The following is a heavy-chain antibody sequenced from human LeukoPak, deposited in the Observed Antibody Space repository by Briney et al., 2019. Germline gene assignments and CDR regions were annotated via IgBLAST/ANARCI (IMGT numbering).Heavy chain of an antibody. V-gene: IGHV4-39*07. Sequence: PSETLSLTCTVSGGSVYTSDYYWGWVRQPPGKGPEWIGDIFYTGKTNYNPSLKSRVSISIDTSKNQFSLKLTSVTAADTAVYYCARVFGSWGQGTLVTVSS. J-gene: IGHJ4*02. CDR1: GGSVYTSDYY. CDR3: ARVFGS. CDR2: IFYTGKT.